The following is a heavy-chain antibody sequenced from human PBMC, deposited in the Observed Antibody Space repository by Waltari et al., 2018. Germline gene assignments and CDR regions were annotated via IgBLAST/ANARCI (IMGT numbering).Heavy chain of an antibody. CDR2: INQSGST. J-gene: IGHJ4*02. Sequence: QVQLQQWGAGLLKPSETLSLTCAVYGGSFSGYYWSWIRQPPGKGLEWIGEINQSGSTNYNPSLKSRVTISVDTSKNQFSLKLSSVTAADTAVYYCARRGYDFWSGYSYWGQGTLVTVSS. D-gene: IGHD3-3*01. V-gene: IGHV4-34*01. CDR1: GGSFSGYY. CDR3: ARRGYDFWSGYSY.